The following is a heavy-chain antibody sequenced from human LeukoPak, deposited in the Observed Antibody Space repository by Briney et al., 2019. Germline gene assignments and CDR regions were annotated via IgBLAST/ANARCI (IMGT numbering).Heavy chain of an antibody. D-gene: IGHD4-17*01. CDR3: ALFHYGDPIFDY. Sequence: GASVKVSCKASGYTFTGYYMHWVRQAPGQGLEWMGWINPNSGDTNYAQKVQGRVTMTRDTSISTAYMELSRLRSDDTAVYYCALFHYGDPIFDYWGQGTLVTVSS. V-gene: IGHV1-2*02. CDR1: GYTFTGYY. CDR2: INPNSGDT. J-gene: IGHJ4*02.